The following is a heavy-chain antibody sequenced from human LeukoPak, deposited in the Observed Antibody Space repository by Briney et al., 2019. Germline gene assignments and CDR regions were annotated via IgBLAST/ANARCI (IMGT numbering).Heavy chain of an antibody. V-gene: IGHV4-39*07. Sequence: SETLSLTCTVSGGSISSSSYYWSWIRQPPGKGLEWIGEINHSGSTNYNPSLKSRVTISVDTSKNQFSLKLSSVTAADTAVYYCARGLYGGNSEFDYWGQGTLVTVSS. CDR2: INHSGST. CDR1: GGSISSSSYY. D-gene: IGHD4-23*01. CDR3: ARGLYGGNSEFDY. J-gene: IGHJ4*02.